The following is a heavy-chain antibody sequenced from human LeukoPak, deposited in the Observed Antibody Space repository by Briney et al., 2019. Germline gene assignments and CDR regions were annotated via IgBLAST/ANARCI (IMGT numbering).Heavy chain of an antibody. CDR1: GFTFSSYS. V-gene: IGHV3-21*01. CDR2: ISSSSSYI. CDR3: ARDPDGNSMYYFDY. J-gene: IGHJ4*02. D-gene: IGHD4-23*01. Sequence: GGSLRLSCAASGFTFSSYSMNWVRQAPGKGLEWVSSISSSSSYIYYADSVKGRFTVSRDNAKNSLYLQMNSLRAEDTAVYYCARDPDGNSMYYFDYWGQGTLVTVSS.